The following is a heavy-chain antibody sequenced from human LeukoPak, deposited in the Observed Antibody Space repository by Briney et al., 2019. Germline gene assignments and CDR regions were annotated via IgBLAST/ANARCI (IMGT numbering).Heavy chain of an antibody. Sequence: GSLRLSCAVYGGSFSGYYWSWIRQPPGKGLEWIGEINHSGSTNYNPSLKSRVTISVDTSKNQFSLKLTSVTAADTAVYYCARGTLKSPTRPRDYWGQGNLVTVSS. CDR3: ARGTLKSPTRPRDY. J-gene: IGHJ4*02. CDR1: GGSFSGYY. CDR2: INHSGST. V-gene: IGHV4-34*01.